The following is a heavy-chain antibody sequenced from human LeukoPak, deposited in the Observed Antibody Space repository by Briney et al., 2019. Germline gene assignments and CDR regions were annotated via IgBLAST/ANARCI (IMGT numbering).Heavy chain of an antibody. CDR2: IKTDGSTT. D-gene: IGHD3/OR15-3a*01. CDR1: GFTFSTYS. J-gene: IGHJ4*02. V-gene: IGHV3-74*01. CDR3: ARDKDWLLYDY. Sequence: GGSLRLSCVVSGFTFSTYSMHWVRQAPGKGLVWVSRIKTDGSTTHYADFVGGRFTISRDNAKNTLYLQMNSLRAEDTALYYCARDKDWLLYDYWGQGALVTVSS.